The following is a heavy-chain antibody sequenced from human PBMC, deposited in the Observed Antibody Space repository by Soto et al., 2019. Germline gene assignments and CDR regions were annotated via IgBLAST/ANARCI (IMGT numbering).Heavy chain of an antibody. CDR2: IYYSGST. Sequence: PSETLSLTCAVSGGSISSYYWSWIRQPPGKGLEWIGYIYYSGSTNYNPSLKSRVTISVDTSKNQFSLKLSSVTAADTAVYYCARVRYFDWLLNPYYFDYWGQGTLVTVSS. CDR1: GGSISSYY. CDR3: ARVRYFDWLLNPYYFDY. D-gene: IGHD3-9*01. J-gene: IGHJ4*02. V-gene: IGHV4-59*01.